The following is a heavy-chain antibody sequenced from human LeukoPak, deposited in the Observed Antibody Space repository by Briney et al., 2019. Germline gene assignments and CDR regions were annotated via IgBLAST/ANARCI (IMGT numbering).Heavy chain of an antibody. CDR3: ARGPYSYDSSGAFDI. CDR2: IYYSGST. CDR1: GGSISSSSYY. V-gene: IGHV4-39*07. Sequence: SETLSLTCTVSGGSISSSSYYWGWIRQPPGKGLEWIGSIYYSGSTYYNPSLKTRVTISVDTSKNQFSLKLSSVTAADTAVYFCARGPYSYDSSGAFDIWGQGTMVTVSS. D-gene: IGHD3-22*01. J-gene: IGHJ3*02.